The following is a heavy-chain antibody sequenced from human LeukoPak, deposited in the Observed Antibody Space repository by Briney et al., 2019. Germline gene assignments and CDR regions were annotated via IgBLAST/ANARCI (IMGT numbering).Heavy chain of an antibody. CDR3: ARDLGQQLGYAFDI. D-gene: IGHD6-13*01. V-gene: IGHV3-30-3*01. CDR2: ISYDGSNK. J-gene: IGHJ3*02. CDR1: GFTFSSYA. Sequence: PGGSLRLSCAASGFTFSSYAMHWVRQAPGKGLEWVAVISYDGSNKYYADSVKGRFTISRDNSKNTLYLQMNSLRAEDTAVYYCARDLGQQLGYAFDIWGQGTMVTVSS.